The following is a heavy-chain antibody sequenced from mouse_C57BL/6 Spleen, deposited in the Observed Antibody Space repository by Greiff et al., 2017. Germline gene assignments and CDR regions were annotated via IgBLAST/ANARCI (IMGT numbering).Heavy chain of an antibody. CDR2: INPNNGGT. D-gene: IGHD3-2*02. V-gene: IGHV1-26*01. CDR3: ARSETAQATYAMDY. Sequence: VQLQQSGPELVKPGASVKISCKASGYTFTDYYMNWVKQSHGKSLEWIGDINPNNGGTSYNQKFKGKATLTVDKSASSGYMELGSLTSEDSAVYYCARSETAQATYAMDYGGQGTSVTGSS. J-gene: IGHJ4*01. CDR1: GYTFTDYY.